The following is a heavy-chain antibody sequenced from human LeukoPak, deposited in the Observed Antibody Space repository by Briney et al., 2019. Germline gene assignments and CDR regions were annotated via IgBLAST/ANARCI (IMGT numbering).Heavy chain of an antibody. J-gene: IGHJ3*02. V-gene: IGHV3-30-3*01. CDR2: ISYDGSNE. D-gene: IGHD1/OR15-1a*01. CDR1: GFTFNTYA. CDR3: ARDYSGEHQRGAFDI. Sequence: PGRSLRLSCAASGFTFNTYAMHWVRQAPGKGLEWVAVISYDGSNEYYADSVKGRFTISRDNFKNTLYLQMNSLTAEDTAVYYCARDYSGEHQRGAFDIWGHGTMVAVSS.